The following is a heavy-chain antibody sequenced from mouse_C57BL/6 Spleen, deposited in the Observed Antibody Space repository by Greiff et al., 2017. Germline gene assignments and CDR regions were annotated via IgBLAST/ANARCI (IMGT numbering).Heavy chain of an antibody. J-gene: IGHJ2*01. Sequence: DVKLVESGPGLVKPSQSLSLTCSVTGYSITSGYYWNWIRQFPGNKLEWMGYISYDGSNNYNPSLKNRISITRDTSKNQFFLKLNPVTTEDTATYYCARDEAYYYSSSYHLYCWGQGTTLTVSS. V-gene: IGHV3-6*01. CDR2: ISYDGSN. CDR3: ARDEAYYYSSSYHLYC. D-gene: IGHD1-1*01. CDR1: GYSITSGYY.